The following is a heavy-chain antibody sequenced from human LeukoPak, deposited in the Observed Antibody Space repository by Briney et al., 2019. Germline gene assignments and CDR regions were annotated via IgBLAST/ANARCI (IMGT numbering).Heavy chain of an antibody. D-gene: IGHD5-18*01. Sequence: GGSLRLSCAASGFTFSSYAMSWVRQAPGKGLEWVSAISGSGGSTYYADSVKGRFTISRDNSKNTLYLQVNSLRVEDTAVYYCANDGLYSYGLAPIDYWGQGTLVTVSS. J-gene: IGHJ4*02. CDR3: ANDGLYSYGLAPIDY. CDR2: ISGSGGST. V-gene: IGHV3-23*01. CDR1: GFTFSSYA.